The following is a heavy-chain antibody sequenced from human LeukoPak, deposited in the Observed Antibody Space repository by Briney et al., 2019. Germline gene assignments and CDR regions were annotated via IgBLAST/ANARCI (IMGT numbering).Heavy chain of an antibody. J-gene: IGHJ6*02. Sequence: SETLSLTCTVSGGSISSGGYYWSWIRQHPGKGLEWNGYIYYSGSTYYNPSLKSRVTISVDTSKNQFSLKLSSVTAADTAVYYCARMGGGFGELFLPDYYYGMDVWGQGTTVTVSS. V-gene: IGHV4-31*03. CDR1: GGSISSGGYY. CDR2: IYYSGST. CDR3: ARMGGGFGELFLPDYYYGMDV. D-gene: IGHD3-10*01.